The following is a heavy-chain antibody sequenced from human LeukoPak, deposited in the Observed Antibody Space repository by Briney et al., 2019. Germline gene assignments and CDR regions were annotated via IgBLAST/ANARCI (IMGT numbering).Heavy chain of an antibody. CDR2: IYYSGST. V-gene: IGHV4-39*01. D-gene: IGHD6-13*01. CDR3: ARLNRPGIAAAGKAD. J-gene: IGHJ4*02. Sequence: WIRQPPGKGLEWIGSIYYSGSTYYNPSLKSRVTISVDTSKNQFSLKLSSVTAADTAVYYCARLNRPGIAAAGKADWGQGTLVTVSS.